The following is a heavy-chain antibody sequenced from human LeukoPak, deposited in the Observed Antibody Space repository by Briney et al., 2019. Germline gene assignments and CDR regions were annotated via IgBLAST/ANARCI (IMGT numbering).Heavy chain of an antibody. J-gene: IGHJ4*02. CDR1: GGSFSGYY. V-gene: IGHV4-34*01. CDR2: IYHSGNT. Sequence: SETLSLTCAVYGGSFSGYYWSWIRQPPGKGLEWIGTIYHSGNTYYNPSLKSRVTISVDTSKNQFFLKLSSVTAADTAVYYCARNLYSIGWYYYDYWGQGTLVTVSS. CDR3: ARNLYSIGWYYYDY. D-gene: IGHD6-19*01.